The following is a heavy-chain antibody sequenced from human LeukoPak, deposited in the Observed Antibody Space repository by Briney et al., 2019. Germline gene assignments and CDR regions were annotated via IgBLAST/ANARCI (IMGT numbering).Heavy chain of an antibody. CDR2: IIPIFGTA. D-gene: IGHD2-15*01. J-gene: IGHJ4*02. CDR1: GYTFTSYG. V-gene: IGHV1-69*05. CDR3: ASGSSPPSYFDY. Sequence: SVKVSCKASGYTFTSYGISWVRQAPGQGLEWMGRIIPIFGTANYAQKFQGRVTITTDESTSTAYMELSSLRSEDTAVYYCASGSSPPSYFDYWGQGTLVTVSS.